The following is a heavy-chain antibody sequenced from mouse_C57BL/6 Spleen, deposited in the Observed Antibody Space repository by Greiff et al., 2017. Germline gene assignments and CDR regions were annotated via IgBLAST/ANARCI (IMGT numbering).Heavy chain of an antibody. CDR1: GYTFTSYW. V-gene: IGHV1-59*01. J-gene: IGHJ3*01. Sequence: QVQLQQPGAELVRPGTSVKLSCKASGYTFTSYWMHWVKQRPGQGLEWIGVIDPSDSYTNYNQKFKGKATLTVDTYSSTAYMQLSSLTSADSAVYYCARGDGSMGAYWGQWTLGTVSA. CDR3: ARGDGSMGAY. D-gene: IGHD2-3*01. CDR2: IDPSDSYT.